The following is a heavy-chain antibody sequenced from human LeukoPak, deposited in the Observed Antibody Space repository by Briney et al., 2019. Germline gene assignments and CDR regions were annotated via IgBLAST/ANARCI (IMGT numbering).Heavy chain of an antibody. J-gene: IGHJ4*02. CDR1: GGSFSGYY. V-gene: IGHV4-34*01. D-gene: IGHD3-16*02. CDR2: INHSGST. Sequence: SETLSLTCAVYGGSFSGYYWSWIRQPPGKGLEWIGEINHSGSTNYNPSLKSRVTISVDTSKNQSSLKLSSVTAADTAVYYCARGSGYNDYVWGSYRYYFDYWGQGTLVTVSS. CDR3: ARGSGYNDYVWGSYRYYFDY.